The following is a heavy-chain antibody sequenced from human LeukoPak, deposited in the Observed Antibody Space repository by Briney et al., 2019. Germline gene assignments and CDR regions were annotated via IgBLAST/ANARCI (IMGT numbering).Heavy chain of an antibody. CDR1: GFTVSSNY. J-gene: IGHJ1*01. Sequence: GGSLRLSCAASGFTVSSNYMSWVRQAPGKGLEWVSVIYSGGSTYYADSVKGRFTISRDNSKNTLYLQMNSLRAEDTAVYYCASPGGTQAEYFQHWGQGTLVTVSS. CDR2: IYSGGST. D-gene: IGHD6-13*01. V-gene: IGHV3-66*01. CDR3: ASPGGTQAEYFQH.